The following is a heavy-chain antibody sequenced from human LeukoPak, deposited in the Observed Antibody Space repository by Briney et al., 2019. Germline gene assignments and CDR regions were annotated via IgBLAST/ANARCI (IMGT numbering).Heavy chain of an antibody. Sequence: PSGTLSLTCTVSGASITSNSWWTWVRQLPGKRLEWIGEIWHGGTTRYYPSLESRVTISIDRSKSQFSLKLNSVTAADTAVYYCARDPDGNGLNFDYWGQGTLVTVSS. J-gene: IGHJ4*02. CDR1: GASITSNSW. CDR2: IWHGGTT. D-gene: IGHD2-8*01. V-gene: IGHV4-4*02. CDR3: ARDPDGNGLNFDY.